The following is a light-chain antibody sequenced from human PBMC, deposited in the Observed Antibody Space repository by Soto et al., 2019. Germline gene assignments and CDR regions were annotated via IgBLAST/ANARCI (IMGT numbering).Light chain of an antibody. CDR2: EVN. Sequence: SGLTQPPSASGSPGQSVAISCTGTSSDVGGYNYVSWYQQHPGKAPKLMIYEVNKRPSGVPDRFSGSKSGNTASLTVAGLQAEDEADYYCSSYAGSSNVFGTGTQVTVL. V-gene: IGLV2-8*01. CDR1: SSDVGGYNY. J-gene: IGLJ1*01. CDR3: SSYAGSSNV.